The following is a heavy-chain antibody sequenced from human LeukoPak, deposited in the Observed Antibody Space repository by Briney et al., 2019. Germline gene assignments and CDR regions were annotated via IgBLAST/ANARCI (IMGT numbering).Heavy chain of an antibody. Sequence: SETLSLTCTVSGGSISSYYWSWIRQPPGKGLEWIGYIYTSGSTNYNPSLKSRVTISVDTSKNQFSLKLSSVTAADTAVYYCARRHSSSWYADNWSDPWGQGTLVTVSS. CDR2: IYTSGST. D-gene: IGHD6-13*01. J-gene: IGHJ5*02. V-gene: IGHV4-4*09. CDR1: GGSISSYY. CDR3: ARRHSSSWYADNWSDP.